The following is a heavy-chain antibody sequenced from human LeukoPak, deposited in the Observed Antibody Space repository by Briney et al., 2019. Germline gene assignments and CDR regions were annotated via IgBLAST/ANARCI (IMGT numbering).Heavy chain of an antibody. D-gene: IGHD6-13*01. CDR2: IYHSGST. V-gene: IGHV4-38-2*02. CDR3: ERVYSSSWHWFDP. Sequence: SETLSLTCTVSGYSISSGYYWGWIRQPPGKGLEGIGSIYHSGSTYYNPSLKSRVTISVDTSKNQFSLKLSSVTAADTAVYYCERVYSSSWHWFDPWGQGTLVTVSS. J-gene: IGHJ5*02. CDR1: GYSISSGYY.